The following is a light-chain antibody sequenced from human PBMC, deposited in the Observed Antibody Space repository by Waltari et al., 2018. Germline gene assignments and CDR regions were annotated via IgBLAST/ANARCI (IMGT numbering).Light chain of an antibody. J-gene: IGKJ3*01. Sequence: IVFTQSPATLSLSPGERATLSCRASQGVSSYLAWYQQKPGQAPRLLIYDASTRAAGIPARFSGSGSVTEFTLTISSLEPEDFAVYYCQQRSNSFAFGPGTRVDIK. CDR3: QQRSNSFA. V-gene: IGKV3-11*01. CDR1: QGVSSY. CDR2: DAS.